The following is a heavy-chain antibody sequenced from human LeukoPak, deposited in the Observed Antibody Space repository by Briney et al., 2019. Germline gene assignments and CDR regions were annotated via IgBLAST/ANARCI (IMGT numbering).Heavy chain of an antibody. J-gene: IGHJ6*03. CDR3: AKNRNEVVVVPAANSMDV. Sequence: GGSLRLSCAASGFTFSSYEMNWVRQAPGKGLEWVSYISSSDSTIYYADSVKGRFTISRDNSKNTLYLQMNSLRAEDTAVYYCAKNRNEVVVVPAANSMDVWGKETTVTISS. V-gene: IGHV3-48*03. CDR1: GFTFSSYE. D-gene: IGHD2-2*01. CDR2: ISSSDSTI.